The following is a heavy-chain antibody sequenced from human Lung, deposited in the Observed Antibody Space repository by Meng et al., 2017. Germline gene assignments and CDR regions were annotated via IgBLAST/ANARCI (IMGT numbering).Heavy chain of an antibody. CDR3: ARDCCSEIGPIDY. CDR2: ISNNGDT. CDR1: GFTFSNYG. V-gene: IGHV3-23*01. Sequence: RWGSGGGLVQPGESLRLSCRTSGFTFSNYGMSWVRQAPGKGLEWVATISNNGDTHYADSMMGRFIISRDDSKNTLYLQVSSLRAEDTAVYYCARDCCSEIGPIDYWGQGTLVTVSS. D-gene: IGHD2-15*01. J-gene: IGHJ4*02.